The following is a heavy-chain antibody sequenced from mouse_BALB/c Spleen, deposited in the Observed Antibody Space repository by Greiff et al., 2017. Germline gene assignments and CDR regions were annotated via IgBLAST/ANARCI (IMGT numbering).Heavy chain of an antibody. CDR2: IDPSDSET. Sequence: VQLQQPGAELVKPGAPVKLSCKASGYTFTSYWMNWVKQRPGRGLEWIGRIDPSDSETHYNQKFKDKATLTVDKSSSTAYIQLSSLTSEDSAVYYCARERDAMDYWGQGTSVTVSS. V-gene: IGHV1-69*02. J-gene: IGHJ4*01. CDR3: ARERDAMDY. CDR1: GYTFTSYW.